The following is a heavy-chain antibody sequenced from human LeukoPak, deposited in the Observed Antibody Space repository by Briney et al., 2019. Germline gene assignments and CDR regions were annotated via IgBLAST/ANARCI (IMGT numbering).Heavy chain of an antibody. CDR2: ISSSGSTI. CDR3: ARGLPATLLDY. V-gene: IGHV3-11*01. J-gene: IGHJ4*02. Sequence: GGSLRLSCAASGFTFSDYYMSWTRQAPGKGLEWVSYISSSGSTIYYADSVKGRFTISRDNAKNSLYLQMNSLRAEDTAIYYCARGLPATLLDYWGQGTLVTVSS. CDR1: GFTFSDYY. D-gene: IGHD2-2*01.